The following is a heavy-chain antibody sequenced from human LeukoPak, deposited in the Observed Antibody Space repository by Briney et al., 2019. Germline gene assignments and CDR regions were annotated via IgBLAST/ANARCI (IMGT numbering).Heavy chain of an antibody. CDR1: GYTFTSYG. V-gene: IGHV1-69*13. CDR2: IIPIFGTA. Sequence: ASVKVSCKASGYTFTSYGISWVRQAPGQGLEWMGGIIPIFGTANYAQKFQGRVTITADESTSTAYMELSSLRSEDTAVYYCARGTLRYFDWLVLPRWFDPWGQGTLVTVSS. J-gene: IGHJ5*02. D-gene: IGHD3-9*01. CDR3: ARGTLRYFDWLVLPRWFDP.